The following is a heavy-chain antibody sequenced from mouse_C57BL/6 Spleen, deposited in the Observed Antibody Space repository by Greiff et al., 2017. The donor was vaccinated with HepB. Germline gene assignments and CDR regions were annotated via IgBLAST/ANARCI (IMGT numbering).Heavy chain of an antibody. CDR2: INPSSGYT. D-gene: IGHD2-1*01. V-gene: IGHV1-7*01. CDR3: ARSMDGKGWYFDV. J-gene: IGHJ1*03. Sequence: VKLVESGAELAKPGASVKLSCKASGYTFTSYWMHWVKQRPGQGLEWIGYINPSSGYTKYNQKFKDKATLTADKSSSTAYMQLSSLTYEDSAVYYCARSMDGKGWYFDVWGTGTTVTVSS. CDR1: GYTFTSYW.